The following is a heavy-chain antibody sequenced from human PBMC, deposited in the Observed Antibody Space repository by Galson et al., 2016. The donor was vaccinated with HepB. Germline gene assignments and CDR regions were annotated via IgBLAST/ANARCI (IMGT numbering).Heavy chain of an antibody. Sequence: SETLSLTCAVSGGSMSSSHWWTWVRQPPGKGLEWIGEIYYSGSTNHSPSLKSRLTISLDQSTNQLSLRLTSVTAADTAVYYCAGVEEVATISRWFDPWGQGTLVTVSS. V-gene: IGHV4-4*02. CDR1: GGSMSSSHW. D-gene: IGHD5-12*01. CDR2: IYYSGST. J-gene: IGHJ5*02. CDR3: AGVEEVATISRWFDP.